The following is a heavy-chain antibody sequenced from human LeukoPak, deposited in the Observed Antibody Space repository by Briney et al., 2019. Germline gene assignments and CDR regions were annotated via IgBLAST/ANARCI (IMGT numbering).Heavy chain of an antibody. CDR1: GGSISSGSYY. D-gene: IGHD3-22*01. V-gene: IGHV4-61*02. CDR3: ARDMERDYYDSSGYYPDAFDI. CDR2: IYTSGST. J-gene: IGHJ3*02. Sequence: PSQTQSLTCTVSGGSISSGSYYWSWIRQPAGKGLEWIGRIYTSGSTNYNPSLKSRVTISVDTSKNQFSLKLSSVTAADTAVYYCARDMERDYYDSSGYYPDAFDIWGQGTMVTVSS.